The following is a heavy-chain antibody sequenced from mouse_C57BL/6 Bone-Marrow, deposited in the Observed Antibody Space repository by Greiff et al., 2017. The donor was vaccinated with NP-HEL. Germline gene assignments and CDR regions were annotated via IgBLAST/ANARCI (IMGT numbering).Heavy chain of an antibody. J-gene: IGHJ4*01. D-gene: IGHD1-1*01. CDR3: TRIYYYGSSPLYYAMDY. CDR1: GYTFTSYW. CDR2: IYPGNSDT. V-gene: IGHV1-5*01. Sequence: EVQLQQSGTVLARPGASVKMSCKTSGYTFTSYWMHWVKQRPGQGLEWIGAIYPGNSDTSYNQKFKGKAKLTAVTSASTAYMELSSLTNEDSAVYYCTRIYYYGSSPLYYAMDYWGQGTSVTVSS.